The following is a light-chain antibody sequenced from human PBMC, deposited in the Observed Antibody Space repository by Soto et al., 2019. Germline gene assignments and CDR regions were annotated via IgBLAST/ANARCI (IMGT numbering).Light chain of an antibody. V-gene: IGLV1-40*01. CDR3: QSYDSSLSGSVV. CDR2: GYS. J-gene: IGLJ2*01. CDR1: SSNIGAGYD. Sequence: QSVLTQPPSVSGAPGQRVTISCTGSSSNIGAGYDVHWYQQLPGTAPKLLIYGYSYRPSGVPDRFFGSKSGTSVSLAITGLQAEDEADYYCQSYDSSLSGSVVFGGGTKLTVL.